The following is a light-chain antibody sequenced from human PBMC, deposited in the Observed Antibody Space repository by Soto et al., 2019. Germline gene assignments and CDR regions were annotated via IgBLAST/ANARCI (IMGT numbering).Light chain of an antibody. CDR2: DAS. CDR3: QQYNSYPIT. J-gene: IGKJ5*01. V-gene: IGKV1-5*01. CDR1: QSISSW. Sequence: DIQMTQSPSTLSASVGDRVTITCRASQSISSWLAWYQQKPGKAPKLLIYDASSLESGVPSRCSGSRSGTEFTLTISSLQPDDFATYYCQQYNSYPITFGQGTRLEIK.